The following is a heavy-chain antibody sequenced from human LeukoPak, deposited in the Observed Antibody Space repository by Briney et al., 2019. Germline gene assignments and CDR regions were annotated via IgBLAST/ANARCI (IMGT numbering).Heavy chain of an antibody. Sequence: GEALKISCKGSGYSFTNYWIGWMRQMPGKGLEWMGIIYPGDSDTRYSPSFQGQVTISADKSISTAYLQWSSLKASDTAMYYCARQVYGDYVAFDYWGQGTLVTVSS. CDR1: GYSFTNYW. D-gene: IGHD4-17*01. V-gene: IGHV5-51*01. J-gene: IGHJ4*02. CDR2: IYPGDSDT. CDR3: ARQVYGDYVAFDY.